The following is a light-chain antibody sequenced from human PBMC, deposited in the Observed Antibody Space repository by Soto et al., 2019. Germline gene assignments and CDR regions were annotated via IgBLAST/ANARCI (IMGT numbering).Light chain of an antibody. Sequence: EIVLTQSPGTLSSSPGERVTLSCRASQSVTSNYLAWYQQKPGQSPRLLIFGASIRDTGLPDRFSGGGSGRDFTLTISRLEPAESAVYYCHQYGSSPGTCGQGTKVEIK. CDR3: HQYGSSPGT. CDR2: GAS. CDR1: QSVTSNY. J-gene: IGKJ1*01. V-gene: IGKV3-20*01.